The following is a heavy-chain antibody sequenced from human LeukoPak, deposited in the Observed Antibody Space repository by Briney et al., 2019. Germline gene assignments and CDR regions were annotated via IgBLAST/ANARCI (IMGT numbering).Heavy chain of an antibody. CDR2: IIPIFGTA. D-gene: IGHD1-26*01. Sequence: SVKVSCKASGGTFSSYAISWVRQAPGQGLEWMGGIIPIFGTANYAQKFQGRVTITTDESTSTAYVELSSLRSEDTAVYYCAREGVGATASYFDYWGQGTLVTVSS. V-gene: IGHV1-69*05. CDR3: AREGVGATASYFDY. CDR1: GGTFSSYA. J-gene: IGHJ4*02.